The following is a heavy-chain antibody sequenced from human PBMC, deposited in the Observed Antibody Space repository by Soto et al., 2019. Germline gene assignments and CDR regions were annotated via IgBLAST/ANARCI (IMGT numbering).Heavy chain of an antibody. CDR1: GYTFTTYG. Sequence: ASVKVSCKASGYTFTTYGISWVRQAPGQGLEWMGWMIPNIGNTGYAQKFQGRVTMIRNTSISTAYMELSSLIFEDTAVYYCARERTYFGDYWGQGTLVTVSS. CDR3: ARERTYFGDY. J-gene: IGHJ4*02. CDR2: MIPNIGNT. D-gene: IGHD3-9*01. V-gene: IGHV1-8*02.